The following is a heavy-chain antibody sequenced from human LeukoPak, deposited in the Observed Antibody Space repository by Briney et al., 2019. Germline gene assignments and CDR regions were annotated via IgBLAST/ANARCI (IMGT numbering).Heavy chain of an antibody. J-gene: IGHJ4*02. CDR2: ISGSGGST. D-gene: IGHD1-1*01. Sequence: GGSLRLSCTASGFTLGGHDMHWVRQAPGKGLEWVSAISGSGGSTYYADSVKGRFTISRDNSKNTLYLQMNSLRAEDTAVYYCAKDRYTRLRSFDYWGQGTLVTVSS. V-gene: IGHV3-23*01. CDR1: GFTLGGHD. CDR3: AKDRYTRLRSFDY.